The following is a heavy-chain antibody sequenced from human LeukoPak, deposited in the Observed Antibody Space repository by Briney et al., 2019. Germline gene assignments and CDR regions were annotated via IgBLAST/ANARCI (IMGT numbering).Heavy chain of an antibody. J-gene: IGHJ4*02. CDR3: ARHRGLSSGWYEVDY. Sequence: SETLSLTCTVSGGSISSYYWSWIRQPPGKGLEWIGYIYYSGSTNYNPSLKSRVTISVDTSKNQFSLKLSSVTAADTAVYYCARHRGLSSGWYEVDYWGQGTLVTVSS. CDR1: GGSISSYY. D-gene: IGHD6-19*01. V-gene: IGHV4-59*08. CDR2: IYYSGST.